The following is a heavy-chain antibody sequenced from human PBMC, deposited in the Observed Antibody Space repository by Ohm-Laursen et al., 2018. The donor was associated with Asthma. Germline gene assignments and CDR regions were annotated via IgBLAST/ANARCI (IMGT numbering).Heavy chain of an antibody. J-gene: IGHJ3*01. Sequence: SLRLSCAASGLTFRNYAMTWVRQAPGKGLEWVSTISLGGGGTYFADSVRGRFTISRDNSNNMLYLHMNSLRADDTAVYYCAKDEYSTTLGVGAFDFWGQGTMVTVSS. CDR2: ISLGGGGT. CDR3: AKDEYSTTLGVGAFDF. V-gene: IGHV3-23*01. CDR1: GLTFRNYA. D-gene: IGHD6-13*01.